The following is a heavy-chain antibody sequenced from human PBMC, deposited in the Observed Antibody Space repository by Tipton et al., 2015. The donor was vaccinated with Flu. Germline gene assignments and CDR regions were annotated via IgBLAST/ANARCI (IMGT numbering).Heavy chain of an antibody. CDR3: ARDQTYYYGSSDAFDI. Sequence: TLSLTCSVSGDSMRSYYWSWIRQPPRKGLEWIGTIYYNGSTDYNPSLSSRLTISVDMSKNQFSLKLTSVTAADTAVYYCARDQTYYYGSSDAFDIWGQGTMVTVSS. J-gene: IGHJ3*02. D-gene: IGHD3-10*01. V-gene: IGHV4-59*01. CDR2: IYYNGST. CDR1: GDSMRSYY.